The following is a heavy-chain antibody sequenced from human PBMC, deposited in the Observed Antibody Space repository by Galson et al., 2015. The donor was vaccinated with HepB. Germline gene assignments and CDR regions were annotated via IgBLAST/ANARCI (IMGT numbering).Heavy chain of an antibody. CDR1: GFTFNSYT. Sequence: SLRLSCAASGFTFNSYTMSWVCQAPGRGLEWVSAFSGSGDSTYYADSVKGRFTISRDNSKNTLYLQMNSLRAEDTAVYYCAKSVCSSISCYSRYFDYWGPGTLVTVSS. D-gene: IGHD2-2*02. CDR2: FSGSGDST. V-gene: IGHV3-23*01. J-gene: IGHJ4*02. CDR3: AKSVCSSISCYSRYFDY.